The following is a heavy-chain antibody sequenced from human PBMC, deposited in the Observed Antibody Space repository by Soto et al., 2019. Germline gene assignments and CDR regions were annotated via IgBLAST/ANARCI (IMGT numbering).Heavy chain of an antibody. CDR1: GFTFSSYA. V-gene: IGHV3-23*01. Sequence: PGGSLRLSCAASGFTFSSYAMSWVRQAPGKGLEWVSAISGSGGSTYYADSVKGRFTISRDNSKNTLYLQMNSLRAEDTAVYYCAKLLLRGYFDWLQPNDYWGQGTLVTVSS. J-gene: IGHJ4*02. D-gene: IGHD3-9*01. CDR3: AKLLLRGYFDWLQPNDY. CDR2: ISGSGGST.